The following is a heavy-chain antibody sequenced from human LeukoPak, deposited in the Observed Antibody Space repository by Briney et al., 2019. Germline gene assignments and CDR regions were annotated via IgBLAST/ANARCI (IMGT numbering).Heavy chain of an antibody. CDR2: IYSGGNT. J-gene: IGHJ4*02. V-gene: IGHV3-66*01. CDR1: GFTFSSYA. CDR3: ARDVKDEGYFDY. Sequence: PGGSLRLSCAASGFTFSSYAMSWVRQAPGKGLEWVSVIYSGGNTYYADSVKGRFTISRDNSKNTLYLQMNSLRAEDTAVYYCARDVKDEGYFDYWGQGTLVTASS.